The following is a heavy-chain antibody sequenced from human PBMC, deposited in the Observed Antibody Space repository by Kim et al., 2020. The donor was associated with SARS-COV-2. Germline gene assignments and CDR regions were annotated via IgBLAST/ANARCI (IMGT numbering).Heavy chain of an antibody. CDR1: GGSVSSGSYY. V-gene: IGHV4-61*01. J-gene: IGHJ3*02. CDR3: ARYPTNPFKYSSGWYGAFDI. CDR2: IYYSGST. Sequence: SETLSLTCTVSGGSVSSGSYYWSWIRQPPGKGLEWIGYIYYSGSTNYNPSLKSRVTISVDTSKNQFSLKLSSVTAADTAVYYCARYPTNPFKYSSGWYGAFDIWGQGTMVTVSS. D-gene: IGHD6-19*01.